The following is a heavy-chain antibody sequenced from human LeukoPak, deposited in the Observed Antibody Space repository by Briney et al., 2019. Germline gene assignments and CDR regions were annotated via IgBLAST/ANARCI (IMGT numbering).Heavy chain of an antibody. CDR2: ISSSGSTI. V-gene: IGHV3-48*03. CDR1: GFTFSSYE. J-gene: IGHJ4*02. CDR3: ARDRDGYNCVFDY. Sequence: GGSLRLSCAASGFTFSSYEMNWVRQAPGKGLEWVSYISSSGSTIYYADSVKGRSTISRDNAKNSLYLQMNSLRAEDTAVYYCARDRDGYNCVFDYWGQGTLVTVSS. D-gene: IGHD5-24*01.